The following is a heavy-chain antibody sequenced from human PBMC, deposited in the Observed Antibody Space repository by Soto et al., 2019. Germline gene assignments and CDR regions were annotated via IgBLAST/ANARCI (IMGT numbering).Heavy chain of an antibody. J-gene: IGHJ4*02. CDR1: GYTFTSYY. Sequence: ASVKVSCKASGYTFTSYYMHWVRQAPGQGLEWMGIINPSGGSTSYAQKFQGRVTMTRDTSTSTVYMELSSLRSVDTAVYYCARASRFLIAVAAPTDYWGQGTLVTVSP. CDR2: INPSGGST. V-gene: IGHV1-46*01. D-gene: IGHD6-19*01. CDR3: ARASRFLIAVAAPTDY.